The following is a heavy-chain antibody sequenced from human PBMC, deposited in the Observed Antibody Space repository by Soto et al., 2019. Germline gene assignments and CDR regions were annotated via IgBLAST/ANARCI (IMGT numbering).Heavy chain of an antibody. J-gene: IGHJ4*02. CDR3: SFHSDSNSYSRFDF. CDR1: GDTFSTFT. CDR2: IVPIFQTA. Sequence: QVQLVQSGAEVKRPGSSVKVSCKASGDTFSTFTLSWMRQAPGQGLEWMGGIVPIFQTANYARKFQGRLTITADESTTTAYMEMSNLRSEDTAVYFCSFHSDSNSYSRFDFWGQGTLVTVSS. V-gene: IGHV1-69*01. D-gene: IGHD4-4*01.